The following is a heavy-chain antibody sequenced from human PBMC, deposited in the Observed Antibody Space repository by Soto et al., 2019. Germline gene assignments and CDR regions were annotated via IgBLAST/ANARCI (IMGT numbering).Heavy chain of an antibody. V-gene: IGHV1-18*01. J-gene: IGHJ6*04. Sequence: QVQLVQSGAEVKKPVASVRVSCKASGYIFNHYGIGWVRQAPGQGREWMGRISAYNGNTHYAGSLQDRVTMPTAQSTSTAVMELRSLRSDATAVYYCAIGGQECTSTDCPYIYAGMEVRGKGTKVTVSS. CDR2: ISAYNGNT. CDR1: GYIFNHYG. CDR3: AIGGQECTSTDCPYIYAGMEV. D-gene: IGHD2-2*01.